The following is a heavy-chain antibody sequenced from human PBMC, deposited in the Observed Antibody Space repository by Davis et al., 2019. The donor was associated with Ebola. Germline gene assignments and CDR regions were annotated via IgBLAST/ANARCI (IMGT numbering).Heavy chain of an antibody. J-gene: IGHJ4*02. V-gene: IGHV4-39*07. CDR2: IYYSGST. CDR1: GGSISSSSYY. CDR3: AREGFGVVIPFDY. D-gene: IGHD3-3*01. Sequence: PSETLSLTCTVSGGSISSSSYYWGWIRQPPGKGLEWIGSIYYSGSTYYNPSLKSRVTMSVDTSKNQFSLKLSSVTAADTAVYYCAREGFGVVIPFDYWGQGTLVTVSS.